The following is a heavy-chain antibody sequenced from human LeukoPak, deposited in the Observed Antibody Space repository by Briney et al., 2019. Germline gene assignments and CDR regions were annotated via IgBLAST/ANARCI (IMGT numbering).Heavy chain of an antibody. V-gene: IGHV3-48*03. J-gene: IGHJ4*02. CDR3: ARGFSVDY. CDR2: ISSSGGTI. D-gene: IGHD3-10*01. CDR1: GFTFSSYE. Sequence: PGGSLRLSCAASGFTFSSYEMNWVRQAPGKGLEWVSYISSSGGTIYYADSLKGRFTISRDNAKNSLYLQMNSLRAEDTAVYYCARGFSVDYWGRGTLVTVSS.